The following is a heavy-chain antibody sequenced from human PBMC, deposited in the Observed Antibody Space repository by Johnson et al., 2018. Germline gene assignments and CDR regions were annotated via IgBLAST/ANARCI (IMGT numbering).Heavy chain of an antibody. V-gene: IGHV3-30*18. J-gene: IGHJ6*03. D-gene: IGHD5-18*01. Sequence: QVQLVESGGGVVQPGRSLRLSCAASGFSFNTYGMHWVRQAPGKGLEWVAVISSDGSYKYYGDSVKGRFTISRDNSKKTVYLQINRLRADDTAIYYCAKDRYTYGYYYFMDVWGKGTTVTVSS. CDR1: GFSFNTYG. CDR3: AKDRYTYGYYYFMDV. CDR2: ISSDGSYK.